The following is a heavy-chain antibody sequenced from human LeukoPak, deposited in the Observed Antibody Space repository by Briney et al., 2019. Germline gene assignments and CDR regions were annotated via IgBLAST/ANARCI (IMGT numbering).Heavy chain of an antibody. V-gene: IGHV4-31*03. CDR2: IYDSGIT. D-gene: IGHD3-9*01. J-gene: IGHJ4*02. Sequence: PSETLSLTCTVSGGSISGSGYYWSWIRQHPGEGLEWIGYIYDSGITYYNPSLKSRVTISVDTSKNQFSLKLSSVTAADTAVYYCARAKYYDILTGYALDYWGQGTLVTVSS. CDR1: GGSISGSGYY. CDR3: ARAKYYDILTGYALDY.